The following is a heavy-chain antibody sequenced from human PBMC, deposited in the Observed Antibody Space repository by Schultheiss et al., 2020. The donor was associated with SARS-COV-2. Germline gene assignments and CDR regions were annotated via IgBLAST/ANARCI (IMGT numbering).Heavy chain of an antibody. J-gene: IGHJ6*02. D-gene: IGHD1-1*01. CDR1: GFTFSDYY. CDR2: IGGSGSTI. CDR3: AKGITTRRFYYDMDV. V-gene: IGHV3-11*01. Sequence: GSLRLSCAASGFTFSDYYMSWIRQAPGKGLEWVSYIGGSGSTIHYADSVKGRFTVSRDNSKNTLYLQMNSLRAEDTAVYYCAKGITTRRFYYDMDVWGQGTTVTVSS.